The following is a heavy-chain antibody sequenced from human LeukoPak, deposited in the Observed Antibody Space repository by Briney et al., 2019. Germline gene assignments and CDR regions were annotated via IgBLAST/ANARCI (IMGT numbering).Heavy chain of an antibody. CDR3: ARDLANTGWYTFDY. Sequence: SQTLSLTCDISGDSVSSIDGAWNWIRQSPSRGLEWLGRTYYRSKWYNEYAESMKGRMTITTDTSNNRFSLQLNSVTPDDTAVYYCARDLANTGWYTFDYWGQGTLVTVSS. D-gene: IGHD6-19*01. V-gene: IGHV6-1*01. CDR2: TYYRSKWYN. CDR1: GDSVSSIDGA. J-gene: IGHJ4*02.